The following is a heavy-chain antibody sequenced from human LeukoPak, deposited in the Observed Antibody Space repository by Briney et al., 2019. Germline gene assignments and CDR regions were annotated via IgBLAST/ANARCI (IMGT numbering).Heavy chain of an antibody. CDR3: ARGGYNDYGALFDY. D-gene: IGHD4-17*01. J-gene: IGHJ4*02. CDR2: IYTSGST. CDR1: GGSISSGSYY. V-gene: IGHV4-61*02. Sequence: PSETLSLTCTVSGGSISSGSYYWSWIRQPAGKGLEWIGRIYTSGSTNYNPSLKSRVTISVDTSKNQFSLKLSSVTAADTAVYYCARGGYNDYGALFDYWGQGTLVTVSS.